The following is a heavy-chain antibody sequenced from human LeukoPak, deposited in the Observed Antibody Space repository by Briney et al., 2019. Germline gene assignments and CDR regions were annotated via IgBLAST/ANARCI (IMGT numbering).Heavy chain of an antibody. V-gene: IGHV4-39*01. CDR1: GAPITSNDYS. CDR2: ISDSGKT. D-gene: IGHD3-10*01. Sequence: PSETLSLTCTVSGAPITSNDYSWSWIRQPPGKGLEWIGMISDSGKTYFNPSLKSRVTISADTSKNQFSLRQTSLTAADTAVYYCARLRVAMVRGVPYFDSWGQGALVTVSS. CDR3: ARLRVAMVRGVPYFDS. J-gene: IGHJ4*02.